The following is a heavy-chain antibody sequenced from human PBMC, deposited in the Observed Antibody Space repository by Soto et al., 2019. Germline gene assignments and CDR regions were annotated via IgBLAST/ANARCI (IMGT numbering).Heavy chain of an antibody. CDR1: GFPFTSYG. CDR3: VWGQSYVDY. Sequence: QVQLVESGGGVVQPGRSLRLSCAGSGFPFTSYGMHWVREGPDKGLEWGAVISYDGSDKYYADSMKGRFTISRDNSKNMLDLQKNSLNPGGTALYYFVWGQSYVDYRGQGTLVIVSS. D-gene: IGHD3-16*01. CDR2: ISYDGSDK. V-gene: IGHV3-30*03. J-gene: IGHJ4*02.